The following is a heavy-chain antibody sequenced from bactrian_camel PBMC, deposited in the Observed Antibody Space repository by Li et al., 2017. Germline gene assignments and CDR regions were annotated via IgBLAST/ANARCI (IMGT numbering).Heavy chain of an antibody. V-gene: IGHV3S31*01. CDR1: GSSYSKCD. J-gene: IGHJ4*01. CDR2: ISSSGSRT. Sequence: DVQLVESGGGSVQSGGSLRLSCAASGSSYSKCDMRWYRQAPGKERVMVSSISSSGSRTWYSNSAKGRFTISRVNAKNTLYLQIASLKTEDTAMYNCATRSWYVPFYWGQGTQVTVS. CDR3: ATRSWYVPFY. D-gene: IGHD2*01.